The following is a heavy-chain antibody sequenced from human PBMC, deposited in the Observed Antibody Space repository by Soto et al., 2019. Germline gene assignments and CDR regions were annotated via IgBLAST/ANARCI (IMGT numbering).Heavy chain of an antibody. Sequence: EVQLVESGGGLVQPGGSLRLSCAASGFTFSSYSMNWVRQAPGKGLEWVSYISSSSSTIYYADSVKGRFTISRDNAKNSLYLQINGLRDEDTAVYYCARDGGSLGYWGQGTLVTVSS. CDR1: GFTFSSYS. J-gene: IGHJ4*02. D-gene: IGHD1-26*01. CDR2: ISSSSSTI. V-gene: IGHV3-48*02. CDR3: ARDGGSLGY.